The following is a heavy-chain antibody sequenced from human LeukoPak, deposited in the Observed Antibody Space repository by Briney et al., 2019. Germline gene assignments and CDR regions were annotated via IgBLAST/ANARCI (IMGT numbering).Heavy chain of an antibody. D-gene: IGHD2-15*01. CDR2: INHSGST. CDR1: GGSFSGYY. V-gene: IGHV4-34*01. CDR3: ARGPNCSGGSCYRPTYYYYGMDV. J-gene: IGHJ6*02. Sequence: SSETLSLTCAVYGGSFSGYYWSWIRQPPGKGLEWIGEINHSGSTNYNPSLKSRVTISVDTSKNQFSLKLSSVTAADTAVYYCARGPNCSGGSCYRPTYYYYGMDVWGQGTTVTVSS.